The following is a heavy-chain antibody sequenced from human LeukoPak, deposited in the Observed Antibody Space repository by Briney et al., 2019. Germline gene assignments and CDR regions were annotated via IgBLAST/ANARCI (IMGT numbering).Heavy chain of an antibody. CDR3: ASYWFGELAPTTGYGMDV. J-gene: IGHJ6*02. V-gene: IGHV1-2*02. CDR2: INPNSGGT. D-gene: IGHD3-10*01. CDR1: GYTFTGYY. Sequence: GASVKVSCKASGYTFTGYYMHWVRQAPGQGLEWMGWINPNSGGTNYAQKFQGRVTMTRDTSIRTAYMELSRLRSDDTAVYYCASYWFGELAPTTGYGMDVWGQGTTVTVSS.